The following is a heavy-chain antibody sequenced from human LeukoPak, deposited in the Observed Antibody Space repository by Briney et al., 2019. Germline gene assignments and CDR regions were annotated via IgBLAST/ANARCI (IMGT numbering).Heavy chain of an antibody. CDR1: GGSISSYY. Sequence: TSETLSLTCTVSGGSISSYYWSWIRQPPGKGLEWIGYIYYSGSTNYNPSLKSRVTISVDTSKNQFSLKLSSVTAADTAVYYCARHSRGYDFPATYYYYYYMDVWGKGTTVTVPS. CDR3: ARHSRGYDFPATYYYYYYMDV. D-gene: IGHD5-12*01. CDR2: IYYSGST. J-gene: IGHJ6*03. V-gene: IGHV4-59*08.